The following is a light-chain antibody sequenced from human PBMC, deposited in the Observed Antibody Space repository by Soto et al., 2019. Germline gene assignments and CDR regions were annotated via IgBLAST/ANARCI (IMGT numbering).Light chain of an antibody. J-gene: IGLJ1*01. CDR2: DVS. CDR1: SSGVGGYDY. V-gene: IGLV2-11*01. CDR3: CSYAGSPYV. Sequence: QSVLTQPRSVSGSPGQSVAISCTGTSSGVGGYDYVSWFQQHPGKAPKLMIYDVSKRPSGVPDRFSGSKSGNTASLTISGLQAEDEADYYCCSYAGSPYVFGTGTKLTVL.